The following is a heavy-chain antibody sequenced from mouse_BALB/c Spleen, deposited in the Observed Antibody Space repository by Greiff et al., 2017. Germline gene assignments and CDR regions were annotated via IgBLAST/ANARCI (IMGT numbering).Heavy chain of an antibody. CDR1: GYTFTSYW. J-gene: IGHJ3*01. CDR2: IDPSDSYT. D-gene: IGHD2-10*02. Sequence: QVQLQQPGAELVKPGASVKLSCKASGYTFTSYWMHWVKQRPGQGLEWIGEIDPSDSYTNYNQKFKGKATLTVDKSSSTAYMQLSSLTSEDSAVYYCARDPYGNYLAWFAYWGQGTLVTVSA. CDR3: ARDPYGNYLAWFAY. V-gene: IGHV1-69*02.